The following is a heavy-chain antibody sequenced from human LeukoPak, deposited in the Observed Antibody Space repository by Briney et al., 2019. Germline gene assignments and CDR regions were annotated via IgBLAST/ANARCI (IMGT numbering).Heavy chain of an antibody. D-gene: IGHD6-13*01. V-gene: IGHV1-46*01. Sequence: ASVTVSCTASGYTFTSYYMHWVRQAPGQGLEWMGIINPSGGSTSYAQKFQGRDTMTRDTSTSTVYMELSSLRSEDTAVYYCARDMEQQLVSDYWGQGTLVTVSS. CDR2: INPSGGST. CDR3: ARDMEQQLVSDY. J-gene: IGHJ4*02. CDR1: GYTFTSYY.